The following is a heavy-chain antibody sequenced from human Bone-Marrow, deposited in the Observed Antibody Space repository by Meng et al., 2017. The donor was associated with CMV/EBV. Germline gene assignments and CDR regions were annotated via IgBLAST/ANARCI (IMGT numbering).Heavy chain of an antibody. CDR3: ARFLRGS. J-gene: IGHJ4*02. V-gene: IGHV4-34*01. Sequence: SETLSLPCAVYGGSFSGYYWSWIRQPPEKGLEWIGEINRSGSTNYDPSLKSRVTISVDTSKNQFSLKLSSVTAADTAVYYCARFLRGSWGQGTLVTVSS. CDR1: GGSFSGYY. D-gene: IGHD3-16*01. CDR2: INRSGST.